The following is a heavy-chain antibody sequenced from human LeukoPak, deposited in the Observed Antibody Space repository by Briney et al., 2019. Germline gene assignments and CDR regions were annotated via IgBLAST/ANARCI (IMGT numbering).Heavy chain of an antibody. CDR3: ARLIVITGTTGRYYYMDV. Sequence: GESLKISCKGSGYSFTSYWIGWVRQMPGKGLEWMGIIYPGDSDTRYSPSFQGQVTISADKSISTAYLQWSSLKASDTAMYYCARLIVITGTTGRYYYMDVWGKGTTVTVSS. CDR2: IYPGDSDT. D-gene: IGHD1-20*01. CDR1: GYSFTSYW. J-gene: IGHJ6*03. V-gene: IGHV5-51*01.